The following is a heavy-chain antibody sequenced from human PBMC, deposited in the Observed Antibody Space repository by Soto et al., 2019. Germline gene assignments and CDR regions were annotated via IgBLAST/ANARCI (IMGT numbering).Heavy chain of an antibody. CDR1: GGSISSSSYY. J-gene: IGHJ3*02. Sequence: SETLSLTCTVSGGSISSSSYYWGWIRQPPGKGLEWIGSIYYSGSTYYNPSLKSRVTISVDTSKNQFSLKLSSVTAADTAVYYCARPLGSADWLLTDAFDIWGQGTMVTVSS. CDR3: ARPLGSADWLLTDAFDI. D-gene: IGHD3-9*01. V-gene: IGHV4-39*01. CDR2: IYYSGST.